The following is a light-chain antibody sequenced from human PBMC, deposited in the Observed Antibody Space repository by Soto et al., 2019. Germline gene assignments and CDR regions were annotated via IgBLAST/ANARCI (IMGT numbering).Light chain of an antibody. J-gene: IGKJ4*01. Sequence: IQMTQSPSTLSAFVGDRVTITCRASQALSNYLAWYQQKPGEAPDLLIYSASTLQSGVPSRFSGSGSETEFSLTIRALQPEDFATYYCQQLSRYPLTFGGGTKVDNK. CDR2: SAS. V-gene: IGKV1-9*01. CDR1: QALSNY. CDR3: QQLSRYPLT.